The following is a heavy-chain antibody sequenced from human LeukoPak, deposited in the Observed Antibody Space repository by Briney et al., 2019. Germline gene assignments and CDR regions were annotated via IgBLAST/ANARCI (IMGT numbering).Heavy chain of an antibody. Sequence: GGSLRLSCAASGFTFSSYGMHWARQAPGKGLEWVAVISYDGSNKYYADSVKGRFTISRDNSKNTLYLQMNSLRAEDTAVYYCAKDRFLEWLLYGPSFFDYWGQGTLVTVSS. CDR2: ISYDGSNK. J-gene: IGHJ4*02. CDR3: AKDRFLEWLLYGPSFFDY. CDR1: GFTFSSYG. V-gene: IGHV3-30*18. D-gene: IGHD3-3*01.